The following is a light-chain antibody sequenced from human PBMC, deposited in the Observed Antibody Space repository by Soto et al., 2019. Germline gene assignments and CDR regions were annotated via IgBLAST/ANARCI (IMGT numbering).Light chain of an antibody. J-gene: IGKJ1*01. Sequence: EIVVSVLPGTLPLSKGERATLSCRASQSVSSSYLAWYQQKPGQAPRLLIYGASSRATGIPDRFSGSGSGTDFTLTITTLEPEDFAVYSCQHYGYPLWTFGQGTKVEIK. CDR3: QHYGYPLWT. V-gene: IGKV3-20*01. CDR1: QSVSSSY. CDR2: GAS.